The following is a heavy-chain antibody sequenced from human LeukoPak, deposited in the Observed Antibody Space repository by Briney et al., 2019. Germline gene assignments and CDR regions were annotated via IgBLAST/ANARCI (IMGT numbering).Heavy chain of an antibody. D-gene: IGHD3-10*01. CDR2: ISSGSNTI. CDR1: GGSISSSN. V-gene: IGHV3-48*01. J-gene: IGHJ5*02. CDR3: ARAGLMVRGVYNWFDP. Sequence: ETLSLTCAVSGGSISSSNWWSWVRQAPGKGLEWITYISSGSNTIYYADSVKGRFTISRDNAKSSLYLQMNSLRAEDTAVYYCARAGLMVRGVYNWFDPWGQGTLVTVSP.